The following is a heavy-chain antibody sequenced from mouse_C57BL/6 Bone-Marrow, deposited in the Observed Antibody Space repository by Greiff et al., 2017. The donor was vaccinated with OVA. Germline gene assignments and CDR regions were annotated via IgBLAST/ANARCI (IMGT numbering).Heavy chain of an antibody. D-gene: IGHD2-1*01. CDR3: ARRGFYYGNYEAY. J-gene: IGHJ3*01. CDR1: GYTFTSYG. CDR2: LYPRSGNT. Sequence: VQLQQSGAELARPGASVKLSCKASGYTFTSYGISWVKQRTGQGLEWIGELYPRSGNTYYNEKFKGKATLTADKSSSTAYMELRSLTSEDSAVYFRARRGFYYGNYEAYWGQGTLVTVSA. V-gene: IGHV1-81*01.